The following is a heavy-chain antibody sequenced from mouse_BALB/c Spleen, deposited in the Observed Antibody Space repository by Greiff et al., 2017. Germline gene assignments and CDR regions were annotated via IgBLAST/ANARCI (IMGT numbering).Heavy chain of an antibody. Sequence: VQLQQSGAELVRPGTSVKVSCKASGYAFTNYLIEWVKQRPGQGLEWIGVINPGSGGTNYNEKFKGKATLTADKSSSTAYMQLSSLTSDDSAVYFCARDRYDVNWYFDVWGAGTTVTVSS. J-gene: IGHJ1*01. CDR3: ARDRYDVNWYFDV. V-gene: IGHV1-54*01. CDR1: GYAFTNYL. CDR2: INPGSGGT. D-gene: IGHD2-14*01.